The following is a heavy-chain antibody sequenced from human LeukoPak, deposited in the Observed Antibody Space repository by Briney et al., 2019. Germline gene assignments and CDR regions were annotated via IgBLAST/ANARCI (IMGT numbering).Heavy chain of an antibody. CDR1: GFPFSGSA. V-gene: IGHV3-73*01. CDR2: MRRKANSNAT. J-gene: IGHJ6*03. D-gene: IGHD3-22*01. CDR3: TRHVPDYGSSGYYDSYMDV. Sequence: GGSLSLSCAPSGFPFSGSATHCVPRASGRGRECVGRMRRKANSNATASAAWVKGRFPSSSDDSKNTACRQMNSMKTEHTAVYYSTRHVPDYGSSGYYDSYMDVWGKGTTVTVSS.